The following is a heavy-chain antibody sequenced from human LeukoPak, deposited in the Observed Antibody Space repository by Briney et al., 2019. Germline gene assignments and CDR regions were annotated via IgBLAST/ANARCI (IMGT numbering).Heavy chain of an antibody. CDR1: GFTFNIYN. CDR2: ISSSSSSYI. Sequence: GGSLRLSCAASGFTFNIYNMNWVRQAPGKGLEWVSSISSSSSSYIYYADSVKGRFTISRDNARNSLYLQMNSLRAEDTAVYYCARDKSVTTAQDYWGQGTLVTVSS. D-gene: IGHD4-17*01. J-gene: IGHJ4*02. CDR3: ARDKSVTTAQDY. V-gene: IGHV3-21*04.